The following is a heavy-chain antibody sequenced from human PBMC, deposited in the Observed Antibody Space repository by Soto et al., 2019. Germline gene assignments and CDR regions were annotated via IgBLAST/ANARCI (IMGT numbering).Heavy chain of an antibody. CDR2: LIPILGET. V-gene: IGHV1-69*08. J-gene: IGHJ6*02. Sequence: QVQLVQSGAEVKKPGSSVRVSCKASGTIFSSYTISWVRQAPGQGLEWMGRLIPILGETNSAQKFQGRVTLTADKTTNTAYMALNSLRLEDTAVYYCARGLGGRMDDWGQGTTVTVSS. CDR1: GTIFSSYT. D-gene: IGHD3-16*01. CDR3: ARGLGGRMDD.